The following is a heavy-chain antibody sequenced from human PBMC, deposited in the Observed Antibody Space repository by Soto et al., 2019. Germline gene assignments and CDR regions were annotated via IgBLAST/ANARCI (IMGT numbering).Heavy chain of an antibody. V-gene: IGHV1-2*04. J-gene: IGHJ6*02. D-gene: IGHD1-26*01. CDR2: INPNSGGT. CDR1: GYTFTGYY. CDR3: ARGGSYYTDYYYYGMDV. Sequence: ASVKVSCKASGYTFTGYYMHWVRQAPGQGLEWMGWINPNSGGTNYAQKFQGWVTMTRDTSISTAYIELSRLRSDDTDVYYCARGGSYYTDYYYYGMDVWGQGTTVTVSS.